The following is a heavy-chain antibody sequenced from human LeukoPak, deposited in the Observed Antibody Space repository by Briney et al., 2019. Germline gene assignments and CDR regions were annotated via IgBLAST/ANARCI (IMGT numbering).Heavy chain of an antibody. V-gene: IGHV1-18*01. D-gene: IGHD3-22*01. J-gene: IGHJ4*02. CDR2: ISAYNGNT. CDR1: GYTFTTYN. Sequence: ASVKVSCKASGYTFTTYNISWVRQAPGQGLEWMGWISAYNGNTNYAQKLQGRVTMTTDTSTSTAYMELRSLRSDDTAVYYCAEDYYDSSGYYSVRWGQGTLVTVSS. CDR3: AEDYYDSSGYYSVR.